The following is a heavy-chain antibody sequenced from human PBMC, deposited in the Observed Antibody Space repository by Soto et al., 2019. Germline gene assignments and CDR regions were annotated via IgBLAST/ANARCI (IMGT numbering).Heavy chain of an antibody. CDR3: ARTELGEWELTSHAFDI. J-gene: IGHJ3*02. V-gene: IGHV3-21*01. CDR1: GFTFSSYS. CDR2: ISSSSSYI. D-gene: IGHD1-26*01. Sequence: PGGSLRLSCAASGFTFSSYSMNWVRQAPGEGLEWVSSISSSSSYIYYADSVKGRFTISRDNAKNSLYLQMNSLRAEDTAVYYCARTELGEWELTSHAFDIWGQGTMVTVSS.